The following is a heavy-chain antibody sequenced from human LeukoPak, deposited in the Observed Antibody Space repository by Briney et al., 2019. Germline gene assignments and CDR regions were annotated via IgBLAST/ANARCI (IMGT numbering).Heavy chain of an antibody. CDR2: ISSRSSYI. D-gene: IGHD6-19*01. Sequence: GGSLRLSCAASGFTFSSYSMNWVRQAPGKGLEWVSSISSRSSYIYYADSVKGRFTISRDNAKNSLYLQMNSLRAEDTAVYYCARVAVAVAEDYWGQGTLVTVSS. V-gene: IGHV3-21*01. CDR3: ARVAVAVAEDY. CDR1: GFTFSSYS. J-gene: IGHJ4*02.